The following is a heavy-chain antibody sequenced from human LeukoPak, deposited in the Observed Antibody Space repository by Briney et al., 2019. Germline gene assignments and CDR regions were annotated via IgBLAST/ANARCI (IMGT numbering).Heavy chain of an antibody. V-gene: IGHV4-30-4*01. CDR3: AREGVPFGESSY. CDR2: IYYSGST. CDR1: GGSISSGDYY. Sequence: PSQTLSLTCTVSGGSISSGDYYWSWIRQPPGKGLEWIGYIYYSGSTYYNPSLKSRVTISVDTSKNQFSLKLSPVTAADTAAYYCAREGVPFGESSYWGQGTLVTVSS. J-gene: IGHJ4*02. D-gene: IGHD3-10*01.